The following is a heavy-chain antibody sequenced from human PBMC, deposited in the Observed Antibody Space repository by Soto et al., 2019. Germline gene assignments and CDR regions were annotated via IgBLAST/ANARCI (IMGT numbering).Heavy chain of an antibody. J-gene: IGHJ6*02. V-gene: IGHV3-23*01. D-gene: IGHD2-21*02. CDR1: GFTFSSYA. CDR3: AKDLSCGGDCYPYYYYYYGMDV. CDR2: ISGSGFKK. Sequence: PGGSLRLSCAASGFTFSSYAMSWFRQAPGKGLEWISSISGSGFKKYYADSVKGRFTISRDNSRNTLYLQMNSLRAEDTAVYYCAKDLSCGGDCYPYYYYYYGMDVWGQGTTVTVSS.